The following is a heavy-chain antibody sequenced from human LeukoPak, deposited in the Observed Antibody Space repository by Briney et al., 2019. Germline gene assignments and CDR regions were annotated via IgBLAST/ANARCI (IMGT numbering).Heavy chain of an antibody. D-gene: IGHD7-27*01. CDR3: ARQENWGSSKGDSFHI. CDR1: GGSLSSYY. CDR2: VHYTGTT. V-gene: IGHV4-59*08. J-gene: IGHJ3*02. Sequence: SETLSLTCIVSGGSLSSYYWIWLRQPPGKGLEWIGYVHYTGTTNYNPSLKSRVTISVDTSKNQFSLKLSSVTAADTAVYYCARQENWGSSKGDSFHIWGQGKMVTVSS.